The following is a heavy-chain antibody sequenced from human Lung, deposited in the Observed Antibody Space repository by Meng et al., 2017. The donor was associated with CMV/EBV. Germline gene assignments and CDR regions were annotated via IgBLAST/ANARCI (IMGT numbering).Heavy chain of an antibody. Sequence: QVQVVQSGSELKKPGDSVKVSCQAAGYTFTSSSMNWVRHAPGQGLEWMGWININTGNPTYAQGFTGRFVFSLDTSVSTAYLQIDSLKADDTAVYYCARGNGWRFDYWGQGTLVTGSS. J-gene: IGHJ4*02. CDR1: GYTFTSSS. D-gene: IGHD6-19*01. V-gene: IGHV7-4-1*01. CDR2: ININTGNP. CDR3: ARGNGWRFDY.